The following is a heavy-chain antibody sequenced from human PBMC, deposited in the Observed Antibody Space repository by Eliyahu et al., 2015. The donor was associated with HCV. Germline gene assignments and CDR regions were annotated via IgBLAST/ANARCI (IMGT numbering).Heavy chain of an antibody. D-gene: IGHD3-10*02. CDR2: ISTGGSYT. V-gene: IGHV3-48*03. CDR3: ARESGYYVDY. Sequence: FXFXSYEMXWVRXAPGKGXEWVSYISTGGSYTYYADSVKGRFTISRDNAKNSLYLQMNSLRAEDTAVYYCARESGYYVDYWGQGTLVTVSS. J-gene: IGHJ4*02. CDR1: FXFXSYE.